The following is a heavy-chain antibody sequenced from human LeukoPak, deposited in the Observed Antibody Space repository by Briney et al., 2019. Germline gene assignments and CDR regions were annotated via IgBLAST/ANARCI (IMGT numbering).Heavy chain of an antibody. Sequence: GGSLRLSCAASGFTFSTYSMNWVRQAPGKGLEWVANIKQDGSEKYYVDSVKGRFTISRDNAKNSLYLQMNSLRAEDTAVYYCARDQDEVYCSSTSCHVYYGMDVWGQGTTVTVSS. CDR3: ARDQDEVYCSSTSCHVYYGMDV. CDR2: IKQDGSEK. D-gene: IGHD2-2*01. CDR1: GFTFSTYS. V-gene: IGHV3-7*01. J-gene: IGHJ6*02.